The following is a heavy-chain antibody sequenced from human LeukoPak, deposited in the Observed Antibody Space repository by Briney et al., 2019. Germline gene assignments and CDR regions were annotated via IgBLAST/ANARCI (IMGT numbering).Heavy chain of an antibody. J-gene: IGHJ4*02. CDR3: ARDGITMVRGVIRYYDY. CDR1: GFTFSNYA. D-gene: IGHD3-10*01. V-gene: IGHV3-21*01. Sequence: GGSLRLSCAASGFTFSNYAMSWVRQAPGKGLEWVSSISSSSSYIYYADSVKGRFTISRDNAKNSLYLQMNSLRAEDTAVYYCARDGITMVRGVIRYYDYWGQGTLVTVSS. CDR2: ISSSSSYI.